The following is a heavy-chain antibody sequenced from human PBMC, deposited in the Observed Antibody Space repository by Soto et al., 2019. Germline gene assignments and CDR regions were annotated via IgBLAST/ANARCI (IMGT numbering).Heavy chain of an antibody. D-gene: IGHD3-3*01. Sequence: EVQLLESGGGLVQSGGSLRLSCAASGFTFRTYAMSWVRQAPGKGLEWVSATSGSGGSTYYADSVKGRFTISRDNSKNTLYLQMNSLRAEDTVVYYCAKGLSDFWSSYSEHWGQGTLVTVSS. CDR2: TSGSGGST. CDR3: AKGLSDFWSSYSEH. J-gene: IGHJ4*02. CDR1: GFTFRTYA. V-gene: IGHV3-23*01.